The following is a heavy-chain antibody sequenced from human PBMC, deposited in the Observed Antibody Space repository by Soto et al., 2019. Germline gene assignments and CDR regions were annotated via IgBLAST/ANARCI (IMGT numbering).Heavy chain of an antibody. J-gene: IGHJ4*02. Sequence: PGGSLRLSCAASGFTFSDYYMSWIRQAPGKGLEWVSYISSSGSTIYYADSVKGRFTISRDNAKNSLYLQMNSLRAEDTAVYYCARGPSTPPPYRCYYDSSGPFDYWGQRPMVTVSS. CDR3: ARGPSTPPPYRCYYDSSGPFDY. CDR2: ISSSGSTI. CDR1: GFTFSDYY. D-gene: IGHD3-22*01. V-gene: IGHV3-11*01.